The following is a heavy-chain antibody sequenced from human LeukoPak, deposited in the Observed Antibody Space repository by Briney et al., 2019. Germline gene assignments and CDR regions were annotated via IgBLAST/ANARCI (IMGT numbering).Heavy chain of an antibody. D-gene: IGHD1-26*01. Sequence: GGSLRLSCAASGFTFSNAWMGWVRQAPGKGLEWVGRIKSKTDGGTIDYAATVKGRFTISRDNSKNTLYLQMNSLRAEDTAVYYCARAQWDRGYYYYMDVWGKGTTVTISS. J-gene: IGHJ6*03. V-gene: IGHV3-15*01. CDR1: GFTFSNAW. CDR3: ARAQWDRGYYYYMDV. CDR2: IKSKTDGGTI.